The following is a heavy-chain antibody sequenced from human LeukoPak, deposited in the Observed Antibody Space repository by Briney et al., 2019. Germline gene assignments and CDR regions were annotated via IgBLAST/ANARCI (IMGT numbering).Heavy chain of an antibody. J-gene: IGHJ5*02. CDR2: ISGSGGST. D-gene: IGHD3-3*01. Sequence: RGGSLRLSCAASGFTFSSYAMSWVRQAPGKGLEWVSAISGSGGSTYYADSVKGRFTISRDNSKNTLYLQMNSLRAEDTAVYYCAKETQPSICGVVIINDNWFDPWGQGTLVTVSS. V-gene: IGHV3-23*01. CDR3: AKETQPSICGVVIINDNWFDP. CDR1: GFTFSSYA.